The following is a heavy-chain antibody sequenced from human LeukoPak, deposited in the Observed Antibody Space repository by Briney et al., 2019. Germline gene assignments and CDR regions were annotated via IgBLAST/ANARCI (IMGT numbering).Heavy chain of an antibody. J-gene: IGHJ3*02. V-gene: IGHV5-51*01. D-gene: IGHD1-26*01. Sequence: GESLNISCKGSGYRFTTYWIGWVRQMPGKGLEWLGIIYPTDSDTIYSPSFQGHVTISADRSLNTAYLQWSSLKASDTDMYYCARPGFSGNYQGDAFDIWGQGTMVTV. CDR1: GYRFTTYW. CDR3: ARPGFSGNYQGDAFDI. CDR2: IYPTDSDT.